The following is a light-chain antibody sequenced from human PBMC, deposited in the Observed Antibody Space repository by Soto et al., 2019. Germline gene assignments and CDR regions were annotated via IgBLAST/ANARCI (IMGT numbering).Light chain of an antibody. Sequence: DIPLPQSPAFLSASVGDRVTITCRASQGISSSLAWYQQKPGKAPKILIYAASTLQSGVRSRFSGSGTGTGFTVTYSSLQPENFGTYYCQQLNNYPLTFGGGNKVEIK. CDR2: AAS. CDR1: QGISSS. J-gene: IGKJ4*01. CDR3: QQLNNYPLT. V-gene: IGKV1-9*01.